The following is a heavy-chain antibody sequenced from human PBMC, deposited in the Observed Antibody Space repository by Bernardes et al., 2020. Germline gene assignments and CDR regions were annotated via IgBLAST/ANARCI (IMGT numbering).Heavy chain of an antibody. Sequence: GGSLRLSCAASGFTFSSYGMHWVRQAPGKGLEWVAVIWYDGSNKYYADSVKGRFTISRDNAKNSLYLQMNSLRAEDTAVYYCARSPPIMITFGGAPDVGIDYWGQGTLVTVSS. CDR1: GFTFSSYG. D-gene: IGHD3-16*01. J-gene: IGHJ4*02. CDR3: ARSPPIMITFGGAPDVGIDY. V-gene: IGHV3-33*01. CDR2: IWYDGSNK.